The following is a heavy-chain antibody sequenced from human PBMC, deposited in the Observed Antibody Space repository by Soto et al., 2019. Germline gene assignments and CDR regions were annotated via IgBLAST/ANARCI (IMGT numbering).Heavy chain of an antibody. J-gene: IGHJ4*02. CDR2: IKVDGSEK. CDR1: GFTFSSHW. CDR3: TRDSYDSSGYYYDFFDY. V-gene: IGHV3-7*01. Sequence: EVQLVESGGGLVQPGGSLRLSCAASGFTFSSHWMSWVRQAPGKGLEWVANIKVDGSEKYYVDSVRGRFSISRDNAKDSLYLQMNSLRAEDTAVYYCTRDSYDSSGYYYDFFDYWGQVTLVTVSS. D-gene: IGHD3-22*01.